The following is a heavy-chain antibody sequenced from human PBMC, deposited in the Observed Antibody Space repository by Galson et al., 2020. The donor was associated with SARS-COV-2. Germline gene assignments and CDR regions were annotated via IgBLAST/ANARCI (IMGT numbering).Heavy chain of an antibody. V-gene: IGHV3-11*04. D-gene: IGHD2-15*01. CDR1: GFTFSDYY. Sequence: NSGGSLRLSCAASGFTFSDYYMSWIRQAPGKGLEWVSYISSSGSTISYADSVKGRFTISRDNAKNSLYLQMNSLRAEDTAVYYCASYRTRLVAVAVFDYWCQGTLVTVSA. CDR3: ASYRTRLVAVAVFDY. CDR2: ISSSGSTI. J-gene: IGHJ4*02.